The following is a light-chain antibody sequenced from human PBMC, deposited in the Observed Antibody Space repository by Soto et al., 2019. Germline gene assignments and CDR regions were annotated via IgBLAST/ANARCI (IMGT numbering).Light chain of an antibody. Sequence: ERVMTQSAATLSVSPGERATLSCRASQSVSSNLAWYQQKPGQAPRLLIYGASTRATGIPARFSGSGSGTEFTLNIRRLQSEDFAVYYRQQDNNWASFGQRAKGDIK. CDR1: QSVSSN. CDR3: QQDNNWAS. V-gene: IGKV3-15*01. CDR2: GAS. J-gene: IGKJ1*01.